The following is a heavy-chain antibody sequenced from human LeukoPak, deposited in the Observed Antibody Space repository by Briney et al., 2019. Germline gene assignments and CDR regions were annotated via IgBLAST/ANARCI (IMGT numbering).Heavy chain of an antibody. D-gene: IGHD3-3*01. J-gene: IGHJ4*02. V-gene: IGHV1-69*13. CDR2: TIPIFGTA. CDR1: GGTFSSYA. CDR3: ARGEQFLEWLFGY. Sequence: SVKVSCKASGGTFSSYAISWVRQAPGQGLEWMGGTIPIFGTANYAQKFQGRVTITADESTSTAYMGLSSLRSEDTAVYYCARGEQFLEWLFGYWGQGTLVTVSS.